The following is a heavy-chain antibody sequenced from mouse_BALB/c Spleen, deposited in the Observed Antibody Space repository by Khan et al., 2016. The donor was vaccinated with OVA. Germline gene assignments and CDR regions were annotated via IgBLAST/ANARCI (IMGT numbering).Heavy chain of an antibody. V-gene: IGHV1S136*01. CDR2: INHYNDGT. CDR3: ERDFRRSFWFAY. Sequence: VQLQQSGPELVKPGASVKISCKASGYTFTNYIIHRVKQKPGQGLEWIGYINHYNDGTKYNAKFKGKAPLTSDRSSSTVYMQLSGLTPEDSAAYYCERDFRRSFWFAYWGQGTLVTVSA. CDR1: GYTFTNYI. J-gene: IGHJ3*01.